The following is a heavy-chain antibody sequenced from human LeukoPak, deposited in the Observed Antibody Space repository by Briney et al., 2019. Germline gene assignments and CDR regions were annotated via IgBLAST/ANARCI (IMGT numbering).Heavy chain of an antibody. CDR2: ISASGHYT. CDR3: AKDGSWGDYYFYFYIDV. V-gene: IGHV3-23*01. Sequence: PGGSLRLSCEASGFTFSNSAMIWVRQAPGKGLEWVSGISASGHYTYNADSAKGRFTISRDNSKNTLYLQMNSLRAEDTALYFCAKDGSWGDYYFYFYIDVWGKGTTVTVSS. CDR1: GFTFSNSA. D-gene: IGHD3-16*01. J-gene: IGHJ6*03.